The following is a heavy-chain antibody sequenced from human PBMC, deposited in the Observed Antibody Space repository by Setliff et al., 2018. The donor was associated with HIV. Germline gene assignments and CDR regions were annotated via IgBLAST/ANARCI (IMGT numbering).Heavy chain of an antibody. Sequence: ASVKVSCKVSGYTFISYDINWVRQATGQGLEWMGWMNPNSGNTGYAQKFQGRVTITTDESTSTAYMELSSLRSEDTAVYYCARVPYNFWCGYPLDYWGQGTLVTVSS. CDR1: GYTFISYD. D-gene: IGHD3-3*01. CDR3: ARVPYNFWCGYPLDY. CDR2: MNPNSGNT. J-gene: IGHJ4*02. V-gene: IGHV1-8*03.